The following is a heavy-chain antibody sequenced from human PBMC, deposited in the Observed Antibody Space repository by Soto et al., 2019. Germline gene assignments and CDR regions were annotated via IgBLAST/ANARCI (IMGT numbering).Heavy chain of an antibody. CDR1: GGSISNYY. J-gene: IGHJ4*02. Sequence: QVQLQESGPGLVKPSETLSLTCIVSGGSISNYYWSWIRQPPGKGLEWIGYIYYSGSTNYNPSLTSRVTISVDTSKNQFSLKLSSVTAADTAVYYCARHRYSYDVYYFDYWGQGTLVTVSS. V-gene: IGHV4-59*08. D-gene: IGHD5-18*01. CDR2: IYYSGST. CDR3: ARHRYSYDVYYFDY.